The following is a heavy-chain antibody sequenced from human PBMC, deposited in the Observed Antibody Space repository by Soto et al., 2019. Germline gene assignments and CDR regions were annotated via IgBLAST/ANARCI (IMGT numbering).Heavy chain of an antibody. CDR2: ISAYNGNT. J-gene: IGHJ6*02. D-gene: IGHD5-12*01. CDR1: GYTFTSYG. V-gene: IGHV1-18*01. CDR3: ARDDSAYDGDQKYYSYYYDMHV. Sequence: ASVKVSCKASGYTFTSYGISWVRQAPGQGLEWMGWISAYNGNTNYEQKLQGRVTMTTDTSTRTAYMELRSLRSDDAAVYYCARDDSAYDGDQKYYSYYYDMHVWGQGTTVTVSS.